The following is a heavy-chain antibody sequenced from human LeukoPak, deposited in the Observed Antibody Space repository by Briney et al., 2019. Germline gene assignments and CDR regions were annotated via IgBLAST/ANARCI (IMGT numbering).Heavy chain of an antibody. J-gene: IGHJ5*02. V-gene: IGHV4-34*01. CDR3: ARGPHSQYQLLYRWFDP. Sequence: PSETLSLTCAVYGGSFSGYYWSWIRQPPGKGLEWIGEINHSGSTNYNPSLKSRVTISVDTSKNQFSLKLSSVTAADTAVYYCARGPHSQYQLLYRWFDPWGQGTLVTVSS. D-gene: IGHD2-2*02. CDR1: GGSFSGYY. CDR2: INHSGST.